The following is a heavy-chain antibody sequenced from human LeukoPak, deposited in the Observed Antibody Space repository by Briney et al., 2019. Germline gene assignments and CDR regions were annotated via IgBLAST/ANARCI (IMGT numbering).Heavy chain of an antibody. CDR1: GFTFSDYY. J-gene: IGHJ4*02. V-gene: IGHV3-11*05. D-gene: IGHD1-26*01. CDR2: ITGSTSFT. Sequence: GGSLRLSCAASGFTFSDYYMSWIRQGPGKGLEWVSYITGSTSFTNYADSVKGRFTISRDNAKNSLYLQINSLRAEDTAVYYCARVSGSYVFDYWGQGALVTVSS. CDR3: ARVSGSYVFDY.